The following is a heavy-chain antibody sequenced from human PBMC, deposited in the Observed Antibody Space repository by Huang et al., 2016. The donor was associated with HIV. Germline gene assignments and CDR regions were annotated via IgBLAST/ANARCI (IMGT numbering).Heavy chain of an antibody. CDR2: INHVGKT. Sequence: QVQLQPWGAGLLKPSETLSLTCAVYGGSFSRYYWNWIRQSPGKGLEWIGQINHVGKTNYHPSLESRVSRAVDKSKNQFSLELKSGTGADTAMYYCAREVMISFGGPFDPWGQGTLVTVSS. D-gene: IGHD3-16*01. CDR3: AREVMISFGGPFDP. CDR1: GGSFSRYY. J-gene: IGHJ5*02. V-gene: IGHV4-34*01.